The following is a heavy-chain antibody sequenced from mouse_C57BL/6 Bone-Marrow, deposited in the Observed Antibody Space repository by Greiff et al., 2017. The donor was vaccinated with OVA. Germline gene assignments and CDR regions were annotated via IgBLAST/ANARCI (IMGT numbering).Heavy chain of an antibody. V-gene: IGHV1-59*01. D-gene: IGHD2-5*01. J-gene: IGHJ2*01. CDR1: GYTFTSYW. CDR3: AREDSNGFDY. Sequence: QVHVKQSGAELVRPGTSVKLSCKASGYTFTSYWMHWVKQRPGQGLEWIGVIDPSDSYTNYNQKFKGKATLTVDTSSSTAYMQLSSLTSEDSAVYYCAREDSNGFDYWGQGTTLTVSS. CDR2: IDPSDSYT.